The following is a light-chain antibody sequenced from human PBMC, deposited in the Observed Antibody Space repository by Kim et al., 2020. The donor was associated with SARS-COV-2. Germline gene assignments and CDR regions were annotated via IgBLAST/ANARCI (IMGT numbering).Light chain of an antibody. CDR3: QSYDSSPSGWV. CDR1: RSNIGAGDD. CDR2: GNS. V-gene: IGLV1-40*01. J-gene: IGLJ3*02. Sequence: QQVTNSWTGRRSNIGAGDDVHWYQQLPGTAPKLLNYGNSNRPSGVPDRFSGSKSGTSATLAITGLQAEDEADYYCQSYDSSPSGWVFGGGTQLTVL.